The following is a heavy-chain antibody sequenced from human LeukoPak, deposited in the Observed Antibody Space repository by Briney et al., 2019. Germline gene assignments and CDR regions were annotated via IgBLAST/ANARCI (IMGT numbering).Heavy chain of an antibody. J-gene: IGHJ6*03. CDR3: AKRVARGDGYYYYYMDV. CDR1: GFTFSSYA. V-gene: IGHV3-30*04. D-gene: IGHD4-17*01. CDR2: ISYDGSNK. Sequence: GGSLRLSCAASGFTFSSYAMHWVRQAPGKGLEWVAVISYDGSNKYYADSVKGRFTISRDNSKNTLYLQMNSLRAEDTAVYYCAKRVARGDGYYYYYMDVWGKGTTVTVSS.